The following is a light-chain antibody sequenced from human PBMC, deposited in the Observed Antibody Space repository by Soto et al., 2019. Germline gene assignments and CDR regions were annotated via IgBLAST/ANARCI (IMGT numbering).Light chain of an antibody. CDR3: QQYNRWPRT. V-gene: IGKV3-15*01. Sequence: EILMTQSPATLSVSPGESVILSCRDSQSVDSNLAWYQQKPGQAPRLLIYGASTRATGVPARFSGSGSGTDLSLTISSLQSEDFAVYFCQQYNRWPRTFGQGTKVDIK. J-gene: IGKJ1*01. CDR1: QSVDSN. CDR2: GAS.